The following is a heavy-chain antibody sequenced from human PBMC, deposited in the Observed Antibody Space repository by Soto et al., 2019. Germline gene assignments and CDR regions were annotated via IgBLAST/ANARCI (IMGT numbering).Heavy chain of an antibody. V-gene: IGHV4-38-2*01. CDR3: ARSSHKESWFDP. CDR2: IYHSGST. J-gene: IGHJ5*02. CDR1: GYSISSGYY. Sequence: SETLSLTCAVSGYSISSGYYWGWIRQPPGKGLEWIGSIYHSGSTYYNPSLKSRVTISVDTSKNQFSLKLNSVTAADTAVYYCARSSHKESWFDPWGQGTLVTV. D-gene: IGHD6-13*01.